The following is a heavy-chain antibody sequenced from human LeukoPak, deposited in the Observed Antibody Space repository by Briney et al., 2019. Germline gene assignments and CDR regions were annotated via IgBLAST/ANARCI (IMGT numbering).Heavy chain of an antibody. J-gene: IGHJ4*02. D-gene: IGHD3-16*01. CDR1: GYTFTSYY. Sequence: ASVRVSCKPSGYTFTSYYMHWVRQAPGQGLEWIGWINPNSGGTNYAQKFQDRVTMTRDTSISTAYMELSRLRSDDTAVFYCARDVWGVGAPRLDYWGQGTLVTVSS. V-gene: IGHV1-2*02. CDR2: INPNSGGT. CDR3: ARDVWGVGAPRLDY.